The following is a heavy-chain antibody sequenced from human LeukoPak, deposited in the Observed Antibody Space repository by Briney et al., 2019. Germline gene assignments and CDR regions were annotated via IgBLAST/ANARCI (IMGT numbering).Heavy chain of an antibody. CDR1: GFTFSSYS. CDR3: ARDRDGYNNPGY. J-gene: IGHJ4*02. D-gene: IGHD5-24*01. V-gene: IGHV3-21*01. CDR2: ISSSSSFL. Sequence: GGSLRLSCAASGFTFSSYSTNWVRQAPGKGLEWVSSISSSSSFLYYADSVKGRFTISRDNAKNSLYLQMNSLRAEDTAVYYCARDRDGYNNPGYWGQGTLVTVSS.